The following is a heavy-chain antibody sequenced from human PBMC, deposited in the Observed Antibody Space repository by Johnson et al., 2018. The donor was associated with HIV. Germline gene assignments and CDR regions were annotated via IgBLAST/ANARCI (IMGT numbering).Heavy chain of an antibody. Sequence: MLLVESGGGVVQPGGSLRLSCAASGFTFNNHWMTWVRQAPGKGLEWVANIKQDGGTKDYADPVKGRFTISRANDKNSLYFQMNSLNAEDTALYYCARALYFYDSTSPLESEAFDIWGQGTMVTVSS. CDR1: GFTFNNHW. J-gene: IGHJ3*02. D-gene: IGHD3-22*01. CDR3: ARALYFYDSTSPLESEAFDI. CDR2: IKQDGGTK. V-gene: IGHV3-7*03.